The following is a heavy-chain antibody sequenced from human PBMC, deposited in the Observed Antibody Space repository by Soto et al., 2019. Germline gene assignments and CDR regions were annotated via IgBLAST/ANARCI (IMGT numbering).Heavy chain of an antibody. CDR1: SGSFSGYY. CDR2: ISQSGNT. V-gene: IGHV4-34*01. Sequence: ETLSLTCSIYSGSFSGYYWSWIRQPPGKGLEWIGEISQSGNTNYSPSLKSRVSISIDTSKKQFSLNLASVSAADTAVYYCARAPRVSGSSQTRPDFWGQGTLVTVSS. J-gene: IGHJ4*02. D-gene: IGHD6-6*01. CDR3: ARAPRVSGSSQTRPDF.